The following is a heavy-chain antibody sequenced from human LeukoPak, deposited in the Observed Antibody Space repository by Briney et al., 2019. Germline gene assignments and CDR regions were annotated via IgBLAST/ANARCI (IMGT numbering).Heavy chain of an antibody. V-gene: IGHV3-48*02. Sequence: GGSLRLSCAASGLTLIIYSINWVRQARGKGLEWVSYISSSSSTIYYADSVKGQINISRDNAKLQLYLQMNSLRDEDTAVYYCARTNTAFYCLDYWGQGTLVTVSS. CDR1: GLTLIIYS. CDR2: ISSSSSTI. J-gene: IGHJ4*02. D-gene: IGHD1/OR15-1a*01. CDR3: ARTNTAFYCLDY.